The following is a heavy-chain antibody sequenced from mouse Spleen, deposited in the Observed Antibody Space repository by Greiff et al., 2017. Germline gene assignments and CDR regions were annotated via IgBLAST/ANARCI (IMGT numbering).Heavy chain of an antibody. D-gene: IGHD2-4*01. V-gene: IGHV1-59*01. Sequence: QVQLQQPGAELVRPGTSVKLSCKASGYTFTSYWMHWVKQRPGQGLEWIGVIDPSDSYTNYNQKFKGKATLTVDTSSSTAYMQLSSLTSEDSAVYYCASVGYDYDVAYWGQGTLVTVSA. CDR1: GYTFTSYW. CDR3: ASVGYDYDVAY. J-gene: IGHJ3*01. CDR2: IDPSDSYT.